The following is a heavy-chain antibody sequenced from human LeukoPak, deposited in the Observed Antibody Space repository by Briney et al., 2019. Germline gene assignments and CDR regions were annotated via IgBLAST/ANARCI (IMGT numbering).Heavy chain of an antibody. J-gene: IGHJ4*02. CDR2: IYYSGNT. V-gene: IGHV4-59*12. CDR3: ARGVYYYGSGSYSFYDY. CDR1: GGSISSYY. D-gene: IGHD3-10*01. Sequence: SETLSLTCTVSGGSISSYYWNWIRQPPGKGLEWIGYIYYSGNTNYNPSLKSRVTISVDTSKNQFSLKLSSVTAADTAVYYCARGVYYYGSGSYSFYDYWGQGTLVTVSS.